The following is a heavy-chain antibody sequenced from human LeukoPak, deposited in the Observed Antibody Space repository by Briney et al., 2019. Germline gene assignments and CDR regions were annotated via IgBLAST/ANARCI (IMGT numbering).Heavy chain of an antibody. Sequence: RASVKVSCKASGYTFTRYYMHWVRQAPGQGLEWMGIINPSAGSTSYAPKLQARVTLTRDTSTSTVYMELSSLGYEDTAIYYCARAPDNYGIDDYWGQGTLLTVSS. CDR1: GYTFTRYY. CDR3: ARAPDNYGIDDY. D-gene: IGHD5-18*01. J-gene: IGHJ4*02. CDR2: INPSAGST. V-gene: IGHV1-46*04.